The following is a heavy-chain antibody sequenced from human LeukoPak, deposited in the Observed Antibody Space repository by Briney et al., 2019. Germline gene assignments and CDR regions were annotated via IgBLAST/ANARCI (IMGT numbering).Heavy chain of an antibody. V-gene: IGHV4-39*07. CDR3: ARGWVDY. D-gene: IGHD1-26*01. CDR2: IYHSGST. J-gene: IGHJ4*02. CDR1: GGSISSSSYY. Sequence: SETLSLTCTVSGGSISSSSYYWGWIRQPPGKGLEWIGSIYHSGSTYYNPSLKSRVTISVDTSRNQFSLKLSSVTAADTAVYYCARGWVDYWGQGTLVTVSS.